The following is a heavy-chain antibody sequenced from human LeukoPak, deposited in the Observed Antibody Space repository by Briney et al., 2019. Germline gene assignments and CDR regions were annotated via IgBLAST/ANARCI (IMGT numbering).Heavy chain of an antibody. J-gene: IGHJ5*02. V-gene: IGHV1-69*13. CDR3: ARDGSGWYSGWFDP. D-gene: IGHD6-19*01. Sequence: ASVKVSCKASGGTFSSYAISWVRQAPGQGLEWMGGIIPSFGTANYAQKFQGRVTITADESTSTAYMELSSLRSEDTAVYYCARDGSGWYSGWFDPWGQGTLVTVSS. CDR1: GGTFSSYA. CDR2: IIPSFGTA.